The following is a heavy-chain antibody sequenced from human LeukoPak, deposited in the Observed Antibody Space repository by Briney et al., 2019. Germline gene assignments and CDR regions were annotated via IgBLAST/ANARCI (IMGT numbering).Heavy chain of an antibody. CDR3: ARFAGGSSGYFYYMDV. CDR2: FYQSGNT. CDR1: GYSISSGYY. J-gene: IGHJ6*03. Sequence: PSETLSLTCTVSGYSISSGYYWGWIRQPPGKGLEWIGSFYQSGNTYYNPSLKSRGTISVDTSKNQFSLNVTSVTAADTAVYYCARFAGGSSGYFYYMDVWAKGTTVTVSS. D-gene: IGHD2-15*01. V-gene: IGHV4-38-2*02.